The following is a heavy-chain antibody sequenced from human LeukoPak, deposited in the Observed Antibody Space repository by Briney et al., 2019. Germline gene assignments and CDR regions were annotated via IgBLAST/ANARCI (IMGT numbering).Heavy chain of an antibody. Sequence: GGSLRLSCAASGFTFSHYCMHWVRHAPGKGLVWVSLINSDGSSTNYADSVKGRFTIYRDNAKNTLYLQMISLRAEDTAVYYCARDYGDAFDVWGQGTMVTVS. D-gene: IGHD4-17*01. CDR2: INSDGSST. CDR1: GFTFSHYC. V-gene: IGHV3-74*01. CDR3: ARDYGDAFDV. J-gene: IGHJ3*01.